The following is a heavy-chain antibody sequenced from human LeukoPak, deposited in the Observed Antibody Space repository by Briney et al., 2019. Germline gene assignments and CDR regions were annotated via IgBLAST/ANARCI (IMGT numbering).Heavy chain of an antibody. V-gene: IGHV3-23*01. CDR1: GFTFSSYA. J-gene: IGHJ3*01. CDR2: ISGSGGST. D-gene: IGHD2-2*01. CDR3: ARARYCSSITCRDAFDV. Sequence: GGSLRLSCAASGFTFSSYAMSWVRQAPGKGLEWVSAISGSGGSTYYADSVKGRFTISRDNSKNTLYLQMNSLRSEDTAVYYCARARYCSSITCRDAFDVWGQGTMVTVSS.